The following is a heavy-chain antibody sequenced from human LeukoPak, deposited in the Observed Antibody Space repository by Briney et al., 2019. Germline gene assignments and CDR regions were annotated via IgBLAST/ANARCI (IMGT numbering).Heavy chain of an antibody. V-gene: IGHV4-30-2*01. CDR3: ARVSSSWYADVGGRFLDY. D-gene: IGHD6-13*01. J-gene: IGHJ4*02. CDR1: GGSISSGGYY. CDR2: IYHSGST. Sequence: SQTLSLTCTVSGGSISSGGYYWSWIRQPPGKGLEWIGYIYHSGSTYYNPSLKSRVTISVGRSKNQFSLKLSSVTAADTAVYYCARVSSSWYADVGGRFLDYWGQGTLVTVSS.